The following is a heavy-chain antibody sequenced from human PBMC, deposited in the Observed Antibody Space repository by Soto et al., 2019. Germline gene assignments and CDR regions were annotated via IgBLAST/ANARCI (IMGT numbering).Heavy chain of an antibody. CDR3: ARGRPTRYTSGWPLYDL. CDR2: VFSSGST. D-gene: IGHD6-19*01. CDR1: GGSIVDSY. J-gene: IGHJ5*02. Sequence: QVQLQESGPGLVKPSETLSLTCTVSGGSIVDSYGSWIRQSPGKGLEWIGYVFSSGSTNYNPSLRSRVTISVDTSKDQFSLRLTSVTAADTAIYYCARGRPTRYTSGWPLYDLWGQGTQVTVSS. V-gene: IGHV4-59*13.